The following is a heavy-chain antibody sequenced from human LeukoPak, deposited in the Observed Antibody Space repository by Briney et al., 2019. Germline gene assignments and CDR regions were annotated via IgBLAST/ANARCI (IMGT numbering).Heavy chain of an antibody. Sequence: ASVKVSCKASGYTFTGYYMHWVRQAPGQGLEWMGWINPNSGGTNYAKKFQGRVTMTRDTSISTAYMELSRLRSDDTAVYYCARGRPKGAFDIWGQGTMVTVSS. CDR2: INPNSGGT. D-gene: IGHD6-6*01. CDR3: ARGRPKGAFDI. V-gene: IGHV1-2*02. J-gene: IGHJ3*02. CDR1: GYTFTGYY.